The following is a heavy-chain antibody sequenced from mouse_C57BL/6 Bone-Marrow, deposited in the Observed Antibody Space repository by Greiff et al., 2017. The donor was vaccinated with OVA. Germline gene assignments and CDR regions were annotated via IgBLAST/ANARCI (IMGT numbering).Heavy chain of an antibody. CDR1: GYTFTSYW. J-gene: IGHJ3*01. CDR2: IDPSDSET. V-gene: IGHV1-52*01. CDR3: ARDSSGYLSWFAY. Sequence: QVQLQQPGAELVRPGSSVKLSCKASGYTFTSYWMHWVKQRPIQGLEWIGNIDPSDSETHYNQKFKDKATLTVDKSSSTAYMQLSSLTSEDSAVYYCARDSSGYLSWFAYWGQGTLVTVSA. D-gene: IGHD3-2*02.